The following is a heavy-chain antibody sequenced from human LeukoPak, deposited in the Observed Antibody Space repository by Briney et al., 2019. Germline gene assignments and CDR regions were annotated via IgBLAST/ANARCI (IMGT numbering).Heavy chain of an antibody. CDR3: VAIRSIDYGGI. J-gene: IGHJ3*02. Sequence: AASVKVTCKASGYTFTSYDINWVRQATGQGLEWMGWMNPNSGNTGYAQKFQGRVTITRNTSISTAYMELSSLRSEDTAVYYCVAIRSIDYGGIWGQGTMVTVSS. V-gene: IGHV1-8*03. CDR2: MNPNSGNT. CDR1: GYTFTSYD. D-gene: IGHD4-17*01.